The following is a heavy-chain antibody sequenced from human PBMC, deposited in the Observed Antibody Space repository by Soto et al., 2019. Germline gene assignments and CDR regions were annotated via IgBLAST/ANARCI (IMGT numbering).Heavy chain of an antibody. V-gene: IGHV4-59*01. CDR2: ISYSGST. CDR3: ARDGYCSGGTCYPTKFDY. D-gene: IGHD2-15*01. J-gene: IGHJ4*02. CDR1: GGSISSYY. Sequence: QVQLQESGPGLVKPSETLSLTCTVSGGSISSYYWNWIRQPPGQGLEWIGNISYSGSTNYNPSLKSRVTMSVDTSKNQFSLKLSSVNAADTAVYYCARDGYCSGGTCYPTKFDYGGQGTLVTVSS.